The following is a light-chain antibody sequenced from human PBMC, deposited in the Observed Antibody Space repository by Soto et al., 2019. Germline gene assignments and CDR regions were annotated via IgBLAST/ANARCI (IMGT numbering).Light chain of an antibody. J-gene: IGKJ1*01. CDR1: QSISSW. CDR3: QQYDSLPRT. CDR2: DAS. Sequence: DIRMTQSPSSLSASVGYRVTITCRASQSISSWLAWYQQKPGKAPKLLIYDASNLQTGVPSRFSGSGSGTDSNLTISSLQPEDIATYYCQQYDSLPRTFGQGTKVDIK. V-gene: IGKV1-33*01.